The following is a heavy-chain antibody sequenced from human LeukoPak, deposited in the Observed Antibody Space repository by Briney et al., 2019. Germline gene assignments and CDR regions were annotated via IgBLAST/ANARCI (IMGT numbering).Heavy chain of an antibody. Sequence: GGSLRLSCAASGFTYSSYGMHWVRQAPGKGLEWVAFIRYDGSNKYYADSVKGRFTISRDNSKNTLYLQMNSLRAEDTAVYYCAKDRIAVDGYYYYYYMDVWGKGTTVTVSS. CDR3: AKDRIAVDGYYYYYYMDV. D-gene: IGHD6-19*01. CDR1: GFTYSSYG. J-gene: IGHJ6*03. CDR2: IRYDGSNK. V-gene: IGHV3-30*02.